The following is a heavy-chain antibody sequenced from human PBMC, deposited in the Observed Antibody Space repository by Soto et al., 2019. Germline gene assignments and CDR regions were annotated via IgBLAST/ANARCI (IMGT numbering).Heavy chain of an antibody. CDR3: AINPSNTWLRGFDY. Sequence: SETLSLTCTVSGGSISSYYWSWIRQPPGKGLEWIGYIYYNRSTNYNPSLKSRVTISEDTSKSQISLKLNSVTAADTAVYYCAINPSNTWLRGFDYWGQGTLVTVSS. J-gene: IGHJ4*02. V-gene: IGHV4-59*01. D-gene: IGHD6-13*01. CDR1: GGSISSYY. CDR2: IYYNRST.